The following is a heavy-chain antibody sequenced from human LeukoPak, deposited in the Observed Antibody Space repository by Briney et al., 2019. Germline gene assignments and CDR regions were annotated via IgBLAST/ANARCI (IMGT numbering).Heavy chain of an antibody. Sequence: GRPLRLSCAASGFTFSTYVIHWVRQAPGKGLEWVAVKSEDGSKKYYADSVKGRFTISRDNSKKTLYLQMNSLRTEDTAVYYCARERIATTGTGWFDPWGQGTLVTVSS. CDR2: KSEDGSKK. CDR3: ARERIATTGTGWFDP. V-gene: IGHV3-30*04. J-gene: IGHJ5*02. D-gene: IGHD6-13*01. CDR1: GFTFSTYV.